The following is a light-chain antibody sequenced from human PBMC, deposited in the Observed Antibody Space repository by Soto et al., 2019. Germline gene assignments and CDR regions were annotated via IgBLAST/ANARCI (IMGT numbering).Light chain of an antibody. CDR2: DAS. J-gene: IGKJ5*01. V-gene: IGKV3-11*01. CDR1: QSVSSY. Sequence: VLTQSPGTLSLSPGESATLSGLASQSVSSYLVWYQQKPGQAPRLLIYDASNRATGIPARFSGSGSGTDFTLTISSLEPEDFAVYYCQQRSNWPITFGQGTRLEI. CDR3: QQRSNWPIT.